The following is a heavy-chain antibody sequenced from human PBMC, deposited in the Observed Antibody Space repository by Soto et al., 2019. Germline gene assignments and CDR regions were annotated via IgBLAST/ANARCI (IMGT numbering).Heavy chain of an antibody. V-gene: IGHV1-69*08. Sequence: QVQLVQSGAEVKKPGSSVKVSCKASGGTFSSYTISWVRQAPGQGLEWMGRIIPILGIANYAQKFQGRVTITADKSTSTAYMELSSLRSEDTAVYYCAREKGAGIAAAGTDYWGQGNLVTVSS. CDR2: IIPILGIA. CDR3: AREKGAGIAAAGTDY. J-gene: IGHJ4*02. CDR1: GGTFSSYT. D-gene: IGHD6-13*01.